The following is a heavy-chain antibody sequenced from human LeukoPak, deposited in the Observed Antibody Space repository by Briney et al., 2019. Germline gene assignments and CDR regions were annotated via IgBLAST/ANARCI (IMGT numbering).Heavy chain of an antibody. CDR1: GGTFSSYA. CDR3: AKSYGGVSWTTFGTD. Sequence: ASVKVSCKASGGTFSSYAISWVRQAPGQGPEWMGGIIPIFGTANYAQKFQGRVTITTDESTSTAYMELSSLRSEDTAVYYCAKSYGGVSWTTFGTDWGQGTLVTVSS. CDR2: IIPIFGTA. D-gene: IGHD4-23*01. J-gene: IGHJ4*02. V-gene: IGHV1-69*05.